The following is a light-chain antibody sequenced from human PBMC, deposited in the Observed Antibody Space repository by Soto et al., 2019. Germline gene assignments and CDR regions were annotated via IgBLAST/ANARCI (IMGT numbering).Light chain of an antibody. J-gene: IGLJ3*02. CDR2: EDS. CDR3: CSYAGTRTLVV. Sequence: QSALTQPASVSGSPGQSITISCTGASSDVGNYNLVSWYQQHPGKAPKLVIYEDSKRPSGVSNRFSGSKSGNTASLTISGLQAEDEADYYCCSYAGTRTLVVFGGGTQLTVL. V-gene: IGLV2-23*02. CDR1: SSDVGNYNL.